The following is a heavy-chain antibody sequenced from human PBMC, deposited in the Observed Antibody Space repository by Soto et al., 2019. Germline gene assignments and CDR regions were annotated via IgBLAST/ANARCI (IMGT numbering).Heavy chain of an antibody. CDR2: ISYDGSNK. Sequence: QVQLVESGGGVVQPGRSLRLSCAASGFTFSSYGMHWVRQAPGKGLEWVAVISYDGSNKYYADSVKGRFTISRDNSKKPLYLKMNSLRAEDTAVYYCAKDRGPGYSYGSVLDYWGQGTLVTVSS. CDR1: GFTFSSYG. V-gene: IGHV3-30*18. CDR3: AKDRGPGYSYGSVLDY. J-gene: IGHJ4*02. D-gene: IGHD5-18*01.